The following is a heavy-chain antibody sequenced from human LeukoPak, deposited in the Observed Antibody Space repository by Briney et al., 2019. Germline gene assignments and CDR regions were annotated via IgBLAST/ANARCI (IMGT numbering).Heavy chain of an antibody. CDR1: GGSFSGYY. CDR3: ARSQAYGSGSYRGLGYYYYYMDV. CDR2: INHSGST. Sequence: PSETLSLTCDVYGGSFSGYYWSWIRQPPGKGLEWIGEINHSGSTNYNPSLKSRGTISVDKSKNQFSLKLSSVTAADTAVYYCARSQAYGSGSYRGLGYYYYYMDVWGKGTTVTISS. V-gene: IGHV4-34*01. J-gene: IGHJ6*03. D-gene: IGHD3-10*01.